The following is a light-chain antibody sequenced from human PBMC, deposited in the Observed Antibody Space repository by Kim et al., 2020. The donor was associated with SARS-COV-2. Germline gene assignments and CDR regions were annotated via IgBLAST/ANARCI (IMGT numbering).Light chain of an antibody. CDR1: SNDVGTYNL. CDR3: CSYISSSTPYV. CDR2: EVN. Sequence: QSALTQPASVSGSPGQSITISCTGTSNDVGTYNLVSWYQQHPGKAPKLMIYEVNKRPSGVFNRFSGSKSGNTASLTISGLQAEDEADYYCCSYISSSTPYVFGTGTKVTVL. V-gene: IGLV2-23*02. J-gene: IGLJ1*01.